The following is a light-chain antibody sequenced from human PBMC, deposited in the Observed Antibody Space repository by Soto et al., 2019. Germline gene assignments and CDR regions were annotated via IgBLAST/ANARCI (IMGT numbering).Light chain of an antibody. J-gene: IGKJ4*01. Sequence: DIVMTQSPDSLAVSLGERATINCKCSQSVLYSSNNKNYLAWYQQKPGQPPKLLIYWASTRESGVPDRFSGSGSGTDFTLTISSLQAEDVAVYYCQQYYSTPPTFGGGTKVEIK. CDR1: QSVLYSSNNKNY. CDR2: WAS. CDR3: QQYYSTPPT. V-gene: IGKV4-1*01.